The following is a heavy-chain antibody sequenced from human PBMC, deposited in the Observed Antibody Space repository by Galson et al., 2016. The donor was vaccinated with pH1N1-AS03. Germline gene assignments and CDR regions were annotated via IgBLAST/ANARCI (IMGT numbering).Heavy chain of an antibody. D-gene: IGHD2-8*01. Sequence: SVKVSCKASGYIFTGFYVHWVRQAPGQGLEWMGWINTDSGVTNYAQKFEAWVTMTRDTSVSTAYMELYGLKSDDTAVYYCASDPRGSCTSATCPTTLYFGMDVWGQGTTVIVSS. V-gene: IGHV1-2*04. CDR2: INTDSGVT. J-gene: IGHJ6*02. CDR3: ASDPRGSCTSATCPTTLYFGMDV. CDR1: GYIFTGFY.